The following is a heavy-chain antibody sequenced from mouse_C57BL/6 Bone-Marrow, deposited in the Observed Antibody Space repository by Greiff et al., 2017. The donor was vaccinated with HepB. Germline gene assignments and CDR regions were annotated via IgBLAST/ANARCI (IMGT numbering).Heavy chain of an antibody. V-gene: IGHV1-18*01. CDR3: ARSAYGYDGEGAMDY. Sequence: EVQLQQSGPELVKPGASVKIPCKASGYTFTDYNMDWVKQSHGKSLEWIGDINPNNGGTIYNQKFKGKATLTVDKSSSTAYMELRSLTSEDTAVYYCARSAYGYDGEGAMDYWGQGTSVTVSS. D-gene: IGHD2-2*01. CDR1: GYTFTDYN. J-gene: IGHJ4*01. CDR2: INPNNGGT.